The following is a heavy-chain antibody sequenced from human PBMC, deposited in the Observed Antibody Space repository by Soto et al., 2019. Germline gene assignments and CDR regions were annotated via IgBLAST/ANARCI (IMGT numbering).Heavy chain of an antibody. CDR1: GFTFSSYP. CDR2: IGGSGGST. J-gene: IGHJ6*03. CDR3: AKHFRDYYYYYYMDV. Sequence: EVQLLESGGGLVQPGGSLRLSCAASGFTFSSYPVTWVRQAPGWGLEWVSAIGGSGGSTYYADSVKGRFTISRDNSKNTLYLQMNSLRAEDTAVYYCAKHFRDYYYYYYMDVWGKGTTVTVSS. V-gene: IGHV3-23*01.